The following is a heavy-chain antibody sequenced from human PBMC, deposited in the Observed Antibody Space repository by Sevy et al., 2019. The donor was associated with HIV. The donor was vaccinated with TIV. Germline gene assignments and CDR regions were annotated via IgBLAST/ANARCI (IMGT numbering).Heavy chain of an antibody. CDR1: GFTFSTYH. V-gene: IGHV3-21*01. Sequence: KPGGSLRLSCAASGFTFSTYHMEWVRQAPGKGLQWVSSISPNNDYIYYADSVRGRFAISRDNAKNSLYLQMNSLRAEDTAIYYCVTLTGRGYGRFYFDYWGQGILVTVSS. CDR3: VTLTGRGYGRFYFDY. CDR2: ISPNNDYI. D-gene: IGHD1-20*01. J-gene: IGHJ4*02.